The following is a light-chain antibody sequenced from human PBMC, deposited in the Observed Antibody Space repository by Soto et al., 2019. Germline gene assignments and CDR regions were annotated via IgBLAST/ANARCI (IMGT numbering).Light chain of an antibody. J-gene: IGKJ2*01. Sequence: EIVLTQSPGTLSLSPGDRATLSCRASQSVSSSYLAWYQQKPGQAPRLLIYGVSRRATGIPDRLSGSGSGTDFTLTISRLEPEDCAVYYCQQYGSSPRTFGQGTKLEIK. V-gene: IGKV3-20*01. CDR1: QSVSSSY. CDR3: QQYGSSPRT. CDR2: GVS.